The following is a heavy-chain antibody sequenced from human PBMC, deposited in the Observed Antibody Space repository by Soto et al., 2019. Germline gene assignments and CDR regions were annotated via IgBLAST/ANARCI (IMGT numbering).Heavy chain of an antibody. CDR1: GGSFSGYY. CDR2: VNPSGGT. J-gene: IGHJ4*02. V-gene: IGHV4-34*01. D-gene: IGHD3-22*01. CDR3: ARVGGDYYDSSGYYASEFDY. Sequence: QVQLQQWGAGLLKPSETLSLTCAVYGGSFSGYYWSWIRQPPGMGLEWIGEVNPSGGTNYNPSLKGRVTVSVDAAKNQFSLKLSSVTAADAAVYYCARVGGDYYDSSGYYASEFDYWGQGTLVTVSS.